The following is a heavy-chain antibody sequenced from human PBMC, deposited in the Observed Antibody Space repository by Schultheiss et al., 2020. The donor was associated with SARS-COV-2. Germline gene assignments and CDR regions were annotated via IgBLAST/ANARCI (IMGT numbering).Heavy chain of an antibody. D-gene: IGHD4-17*01. CDR3: AREGYYGDYVDY. Sequence: SETLSLTCTVSGGSISSYYWSWIRQPAGKGLEWIGRIYTSGSTNYNPSLKSRVTISVDTSKNQFSLKLSSVTAADTAVYYCAREGYYGDYVDYWGQGTLVTVSS. J-gene: IGHJ4*02. CDR1: GGSISSYY. V-gene: IGHV4-4*07. CDR2: IYTSGST.